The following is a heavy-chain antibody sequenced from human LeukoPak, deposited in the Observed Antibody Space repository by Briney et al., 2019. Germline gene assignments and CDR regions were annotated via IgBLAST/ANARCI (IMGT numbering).Heavy chain of an antibody. J-gene: IGHJ3*02. Sequence: PSETLSLTCTVSGGSISSGDYYWSWICQPPGKGLEWIGYIYYSGSTYYNPSLKSRVTISVDTSKNQFSLKLSSVTAADTAVYYCARAYDFWSAPGPSNDAFDIWGQGTMVTVSS. V-gene: IGHV4-30-4*01. CDR1: GGSISSGDYY. CDR2: IYYSGST. D-gene: IGHD3-3*01. CDR3: ARAYDFWSAPGPSNDAFDI.